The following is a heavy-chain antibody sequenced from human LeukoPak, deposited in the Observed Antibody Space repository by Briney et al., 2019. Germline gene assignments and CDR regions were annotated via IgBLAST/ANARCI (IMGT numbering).Heavy chain of an antibody. V-gene: IGHV3-21*01. Sequence: GGALRLSYAASGFTFSSYSMNWVRQAPGKGLGGVSSISSSSSYIYYADSVKGRFTISRDNAKNSLYLQMNSLRAEDTAVYYCARDRYSSSWNYYYGMDVWGQGTTVTVSS. CDR1: GFTFSSYS. J-gene: IGHJ6*02. CDR3: ARDRYSSSWNYYYGMDV. D-gene: IGHD6-13*01. CDR2: ISSSSSYI.